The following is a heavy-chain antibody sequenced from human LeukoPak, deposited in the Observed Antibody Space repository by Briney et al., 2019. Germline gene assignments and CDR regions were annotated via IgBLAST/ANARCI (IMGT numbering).Heavy chain of an antibody. J-gene: IGHJ5*02. CDR3: ARDNLDIVVVPAAVNWFDP. D-gene: IGHD2-2*03. Sequence: GASVTVSCKASGYTFTGYYMHWVRQAPGQGLEWMGWINPNSGGTNYAQKFQGRVTMTRDTSISTAYMELSRLRSDDTAVYYCARDNLDIVVVPAAVNWFDPWGQGTLVTVSS. CDR1: GYTFTGYY. V-gene: IGHV1-2*02. CDR2: INPNSGGT.